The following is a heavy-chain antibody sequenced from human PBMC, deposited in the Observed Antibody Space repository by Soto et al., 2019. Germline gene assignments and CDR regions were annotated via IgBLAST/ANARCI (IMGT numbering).Heavy chain of an antibody. V-gene: IGHV3-30-3*01. CDR2: ISYDGSNK. J-gene: IGHJ3*02. CDR1: EFTFSNYA. D-gene: IGHD3-22*01. Sequence: PGGSLRLSCAASEFTFSNYAMHWVRQAPGKGLEWVAVISYDGSNKYYADSVKGRFTISRDNSKNTLYLQMNSLRAEDTAVYYCATQQITYYYDSSGYYHSAFDIWGQGTMVTV. CDR3: ATQQITYYYDSSGYYHSAFDI.